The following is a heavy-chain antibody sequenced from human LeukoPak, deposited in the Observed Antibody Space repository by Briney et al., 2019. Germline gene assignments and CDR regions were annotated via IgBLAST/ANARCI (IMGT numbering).Heavy chain of an antibody. CDR1: GGSFSGYY. CDR2: INHSGST. Sequence: SETLSLTCAVYGGSFSGYYWSWIRQPPGKGLEWIGEINHSGSTNYNPSLKSRVTISVDTSKNQFSLKLSSVTAADTAVYYCARDRTMVRGVIVEGRNWFDPWGQGTLVTVSS. CDR3: ARDRTMVRGVIVEGRNWFDP. J-gene: IGHJ5*02. V-gene: IGHV4-34*01. D-gene: IGHD3-10*01.